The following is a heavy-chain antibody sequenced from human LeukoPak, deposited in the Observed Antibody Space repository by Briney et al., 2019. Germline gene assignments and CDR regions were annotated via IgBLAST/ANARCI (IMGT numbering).Heavy chain of an antibody. CDR1: GFTFSSYA. CDR2: VSSDGGSP. CDR3: AREYCSGGRCQYYFDY. D-gene: IGHD2-15*01. J-gene: IGHJ4*02. Sequence: GGSLRLSCAASGFTFSSYAMHWVRQAPGKGLEYVSGVSSDGGSPFHVNSVKGRFTISRDNSKDTLYLQMGSLRAEDMAVYYCAREYCSGGRCQYYFDYWGQGTLVTVSS. V-gene: IGHV3-64*01.